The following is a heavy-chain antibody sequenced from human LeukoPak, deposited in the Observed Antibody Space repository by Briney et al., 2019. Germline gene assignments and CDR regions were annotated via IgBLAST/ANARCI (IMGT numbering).Heavy chain of an antibody. CDR3: ASTKKYYYDSSAPGYFDY. Sequence: ASVKVSCKASGGTFSSHAISWVRQAPGQGLEWMGWISGYNGKTNYAQKLQGRVTMTRDTSISTAYMELSRLRSDDTAVYYCASTKKYYYDSSAPGYFDYWGQGTLVTVSS. J-gene: IGHJ4*02. V-gene: IGHV1-18*01. D-gene: IGHD3-22*01. CDR2: ISGYNGKT. CDR1: GGTFSSHA.